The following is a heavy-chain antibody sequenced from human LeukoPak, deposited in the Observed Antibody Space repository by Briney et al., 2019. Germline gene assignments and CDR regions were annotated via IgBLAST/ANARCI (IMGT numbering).Heavy chain of an antibody. Sequence: SETLSLTCTVSGYFIRSGFYWGWIRQPPGKGLEWIGSFYHSGSTYYNPSLESRVTISLDTSKNQLSLKLSSVTATDTAVYYCARLVVPGFFDYWGQGSLVTVSS. D-gene: IGHD3-22*01. CDR2: FYHSGST. CDR3: ARLVVPGFFDY. CDR1: GYFIRSGFY. J-gene: IGHJ4*02. V-gene: IGHV4-38-2*02.